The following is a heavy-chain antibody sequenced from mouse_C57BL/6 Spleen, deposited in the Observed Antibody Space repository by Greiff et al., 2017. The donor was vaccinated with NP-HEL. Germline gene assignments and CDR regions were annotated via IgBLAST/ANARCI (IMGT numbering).Heavy chain of an antibody. D-gene: IGHD1-1*01. J-gene: IGHJ1*03. CDR3: ARWTNYYGRGTWYFDV. CDR1: GYTFTSYW. CDR2: IDPSDSYT. Sequence: QVQLQQPGAELVKPGASVKLSCKASGYTFTSYWMQWVKQRPGQGLEWIGEIDPSDSYTNYNQKFKGKATLTVDTSSSTAYMQLSSLTSEDSAVYYCARWTNYYGRGTWYFDVWGTGTTVTVSS. V-gene: IGHV1-50*01.